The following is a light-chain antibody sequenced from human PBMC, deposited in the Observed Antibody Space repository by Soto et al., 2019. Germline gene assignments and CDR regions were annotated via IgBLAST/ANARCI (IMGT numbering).Light chain of an antibody. V-gene: IGLV3-21*02. CDR2: GDT. CDR1: NIERKG. Sequence: SYELTQPPSVSVAPGQTARIPCGGNNIERKGVHWYQQKPGQAPVLVVHGDTDRPSGIPERFSGSNSGNTATLTISRVEAGDEADYYCQVWDSGSDHWVFGGGTKLTVL. J-gene: IGLJ3*02. CDR3: QVWDSGSDHWV.